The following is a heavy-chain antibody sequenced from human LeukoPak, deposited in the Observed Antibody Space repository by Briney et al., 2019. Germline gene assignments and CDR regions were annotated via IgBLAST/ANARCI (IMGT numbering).Heavy chain of an antibody. J-gene: IGHJ4*02. CDR1: GYSISSGYY. Sequence: SETLSLTCTVSGYSISSGYYWDWIRQPPGKGLEWIGSIYHSGSTYYNPSLKSRVTISVDTSKSQFSLKLSSVTAADTAVYYCARLVRDGSGSYYKIFDYWGQGTLVTVSS. CDR2: IYHSGST. D-gene: IGHD3-10*01. CDR3: ARLVRDGSGSYYKIFDY. V-gene: IGHV4-38-2*02.